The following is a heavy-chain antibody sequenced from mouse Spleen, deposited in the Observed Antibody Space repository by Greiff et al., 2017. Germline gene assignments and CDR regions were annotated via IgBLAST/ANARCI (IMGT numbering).Heavy chain of an antibody. J-gene: IGHJ4*01. D-gene: IGHD2-1*01. CDR3: ARGRDYGNYLYAMDY. CDR1: GYTFTDYN. CDR2: INPNNGGT. V-gene: IGHV1-18*01. Sequence: VQLQQSGPELVKPGASVKIPCKASGYTFTDYNMDWVKQSHGKSLEWIGDINPNNGGTIYNQKFKGKATLTVDKSSSTAYMELRSLTSEDTAVYYCARGRDYGNYLYAMDYWGQGTSVTVSS.